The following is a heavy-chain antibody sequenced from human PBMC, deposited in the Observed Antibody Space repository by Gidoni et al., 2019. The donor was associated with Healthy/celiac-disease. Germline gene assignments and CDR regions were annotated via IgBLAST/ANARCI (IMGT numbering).Heavy chain of an antibody. D-gene: IGHD5-12*01. CDR3: ARDLRRGGGYDYGGY. Sequence: QVQLVQSGAEVTKPGASVKVSCKASGYTFTSYGISWVRQAPGQGLEWMGWISAYNGNTNYAQKLQGRVTMTADTSTSTAYMELRSLRSDDTAVYYCARDLRRGGGYDYGGYWGQGTLVTVSS. J-gene: IGHJ4*02. CDR1: GYTFTSYG. V-gene: IGHV1-18*01. CDR2: ISAYNGNT.